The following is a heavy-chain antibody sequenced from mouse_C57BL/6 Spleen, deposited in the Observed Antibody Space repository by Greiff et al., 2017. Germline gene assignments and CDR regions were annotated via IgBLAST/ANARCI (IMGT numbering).Heavy chain of an antibody. Sequence: EVQGVESGGGLVQPGGSMKLSCVASGFTFSNYWMNWVRQSPEKGLEWVAQIRLKSDNYATHYAESVKGRFTISRDDSKSSVYLQMNNLRAEDTGIYYCTGSWDETWFAYWGQGTLVTVSA. D-gene: IGHD4-1*01. CDR2: IRLKSDNYAT. CDR3: TGSWDETWFAY. CDR1: GFTFSNYW. V-gene: IGHV6-3*01. J-gene: IGHJ3*01.